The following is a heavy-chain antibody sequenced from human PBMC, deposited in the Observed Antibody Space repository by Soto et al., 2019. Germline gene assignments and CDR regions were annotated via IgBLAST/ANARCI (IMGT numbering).Heavy chain of an antibody. J-gene: IGHJ6*03. CDR1: GFTFSSYS. D-gene: IGHD3-10*01. CDR3: ARRNYGSGSYETPGDFYYYYYYMDV. V-gene: IGHV3-48*01. Sequence: GGSLRLSCAASGFTFSSYSMNWVRQAPGKGLEWVSYISSSSSTIYYADSVKGRFTISRDNAKNSLYLQMNSLRAEDTAVYYCARRNYGSGSYETPGDFYYYYYYMDVWGKGTTVTVSS. CDR2: ISSSSSTI.